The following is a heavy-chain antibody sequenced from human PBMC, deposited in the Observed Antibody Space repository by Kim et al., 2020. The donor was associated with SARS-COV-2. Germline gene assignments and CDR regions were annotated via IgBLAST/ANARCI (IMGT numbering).Heavy chain of an antibody. J-gene: IGHJ6*02. CDR1: GLSFDDCA. Sequence: GGSLRLSCAASGLSFDDCAMNWVRQAPGKGLEWVAVISYDGRNKEYADSVKGRFSISRDNSESTLSLQMNSLRVEDTAVYYCARGNYYESVSLSDYYNGMDVWGQGTTVTVSS. V-gene: IGHV3-30-3*01. CDR3: ARGNYYESVSLSDYYNGMDV. D-gene: IGHD3-10*01. CDR2: ISYDGRNK.